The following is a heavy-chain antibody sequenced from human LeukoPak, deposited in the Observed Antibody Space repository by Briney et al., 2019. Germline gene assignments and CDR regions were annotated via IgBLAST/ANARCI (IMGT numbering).Heavy chain of an antibody. Sequence: GGSLRLSCAASGFTFNSYGMDWVRQAPGKGLEWVAKIRYDGSNKNYADSVKGRFTISRDNSKNTLYLQMNSLRTEDTAVYYCAKGARYYGSGSYRGGHYFDFWGQGALVTVSS. D-gene: IGHD3-10*01. J-gene: IGHJ4*02. CDR3: AKGARYYGSGSYRGGHYFDF. CDR2: IRYDGSNK. CDR1: GFTFNSYG. V-gene: IGHV3-30*02.